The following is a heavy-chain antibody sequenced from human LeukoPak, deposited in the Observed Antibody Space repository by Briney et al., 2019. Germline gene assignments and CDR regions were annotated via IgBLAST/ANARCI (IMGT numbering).Heavy chain of an antibody. CDR2: TSGSGGNT. J-gene: IGHJ4*02. D-gene: IGHD3-10*01. CDR1: GFTFSRYA. Sequence: GGSLRLSCAASGFTFSRYAMSWVRQAPGKGLEWVSGTSGSGGNTYYADSVKGRFTISRDNSKNTLYLQMNSLRAEDTAVYYCARHGSGSYYTLDYWGQGTLVTVSS. V-gene: IGHV3-23*01. CDR3: ARHGSGSYYTLDY.